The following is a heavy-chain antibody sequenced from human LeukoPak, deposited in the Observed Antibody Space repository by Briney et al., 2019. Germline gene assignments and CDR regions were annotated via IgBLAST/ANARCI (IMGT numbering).Heavy chain of an antibody. V-gene: IGHV3-21*01. Sequence: GGSLRLSCAASGFSFSSYNMNWVRQAPGKGLEWVSSITTSSTYTFYADSVKGRFTISRDNAKNSLYLQMNSLRAEDTAVYYCARDPYSGSYGDSYYYYMDVWGKGTTVTISS. D-gene: IGHD1-26*01. CDR3: ARDPYSGSYGDSYYYYMDV. CDR1: GFSFSSYN. CDR2: ITTSSTYT. J-gene: IGHJ6*03.